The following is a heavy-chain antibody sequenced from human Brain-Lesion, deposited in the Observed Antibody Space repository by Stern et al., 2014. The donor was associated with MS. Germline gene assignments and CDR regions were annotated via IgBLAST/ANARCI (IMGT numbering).Heavy chain of an antibody. CDR2: LSWNRGTI. CDR3: ARDITGSSAYFAY. V-gene: IGHV3-9*01. CDR1: GFTFDDYA. Sequence: EVQLVESGGDLVQPGRSLRLSCAAFGFTFDDYAMHWVRQAPGKGLEWVAGLSWNRGTIGYADSVKGRFTTSRDNAYSSLYLQMNSLRPEDTALYYCARDITGSSAYFAYWGQGTLVTVSS. D-gene: IGHD1-14*01. J-gene: IGHJ4*02.